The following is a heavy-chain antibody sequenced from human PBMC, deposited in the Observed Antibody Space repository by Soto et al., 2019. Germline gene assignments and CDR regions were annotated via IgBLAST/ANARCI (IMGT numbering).Heavy chain of an antibody. CDR2: ITGSGGTT. J-gene: IGHJ4*02. Sequence: SLRLSCAASGFTFSTFAMSWVRQAPGKGLEWVSAITGSGGTTYYADSVKGRFTISRDNSKDTLYLQMNSLTAEDTAVYFCAKDRPRTAVTAALDSWGQGTLVTVSS. D-gene: IGHD4-17*01. V-gene: IGHV3-23*01. CDR1: GFTFSTFA. CDR3: AKDRPRTAVTAALDS.